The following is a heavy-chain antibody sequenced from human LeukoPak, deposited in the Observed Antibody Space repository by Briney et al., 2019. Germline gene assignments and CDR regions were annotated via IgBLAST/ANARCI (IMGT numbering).Heavy chain of an antibody. CDR1: GGSFSGYY. CDR3: ARDGRSGYARGPYYFDY. D-gene: IGHD5-12*01. J-gene: IGHJ4*02. V-gene: IGHV4-34*01. Sequence: SETLSRTCAVYGGSFSGYYWSWIRQPPGKGLEWIGEINHSGSTNYNPSLKSRVTISVDMSKNQFSLKLSSVTAADTAVYYCARDGRSGYARGPYYFDYWGQGTLVTVSS. CDR2: INHSGST.